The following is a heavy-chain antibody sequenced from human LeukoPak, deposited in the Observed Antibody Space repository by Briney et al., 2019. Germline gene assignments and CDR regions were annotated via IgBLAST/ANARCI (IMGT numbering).Heavy chain of an antibody. Sequence: GASVKVSCKASGYTFTSYDINWVRQATGQGLEWMGWMNPNSGNTGYAQKFQGRVTMTRNTPISTAYMELSSLRSEDTAVYYCAGYGDYSVGMDVWGQGTTVTVSS. V-gene: IGHV1-8*01. CDR1: GYTFTSYD. J-gene: IGHJ6*02. CDR3: AGYGDYSVGMDV. CDR2: MNPNSGNT. D-gene: IGHD4-17*01.